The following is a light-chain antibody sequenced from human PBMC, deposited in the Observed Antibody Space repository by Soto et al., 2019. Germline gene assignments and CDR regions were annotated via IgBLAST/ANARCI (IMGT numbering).Light chain of an antibody. Sequence: QSALTQPASVSGSPGQSITISCTGTSSDIGDYDYVSWYQHLPGKAPKLLIFDVTHRPSGVSDRFSGSKSGNTASLTISGFRPEDEADYYCCSCTDIAIDVVFGGGTKVTVL. CDR2: DVT. CDR1: SSDIGDYDY. CDR3: CSCTDIAIDVV. J-gene: IGLJ2*01. V-gene: IGLV2-14*01.